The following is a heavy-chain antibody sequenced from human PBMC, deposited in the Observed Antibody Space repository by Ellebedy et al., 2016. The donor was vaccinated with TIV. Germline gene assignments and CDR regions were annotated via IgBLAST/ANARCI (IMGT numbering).Heavy chain of an antibody. V-gene: IGHV3-23*01. CDR3: AKAGYSSAWYLVFDY. CDR1: GFTFSTYA. J-gene: IGHJ4*02. D-gene: IGHD6-19*01. CDR2: IIGSGGST. Sequence: GESLKISCAASGFTFSTYAMNWLRQAPGKGLEWVSSIIGSGGSTLYADSVKGRFTISRYNSKNMVYLQMNSLRVKDTAVYYCAKAGYSSAWYLVFDYWGQGTLVTVSS.